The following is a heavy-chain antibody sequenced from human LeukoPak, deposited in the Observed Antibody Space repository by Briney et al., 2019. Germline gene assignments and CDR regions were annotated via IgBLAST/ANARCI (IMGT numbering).Heavy chain of an antibody. Sequence: SETLSLTCTVSGGSISSYYWSWIRQPPGKGLEWIGYIYYSGSTNYNPSLKSRVTISVDTSKNQFSLKLSSVTAADTAVYYCARTYYDFWSGSSSYMDVWGKGTTVTVSS. V-gene: IGHV4-59*01. CDR1: GGSISSYY. CDR3: ARTYYDFWSGSSSYMDV. J-gene: IGHJ6*03. D-gene: IGHD3-3*01. CDR2: IYYSGST.